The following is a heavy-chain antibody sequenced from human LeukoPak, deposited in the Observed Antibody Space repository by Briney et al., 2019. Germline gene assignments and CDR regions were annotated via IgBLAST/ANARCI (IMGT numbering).Heavy chain of an antibody. CDR1: GGSFSGYY. CDR2: IYYTGIT. CDR3: ARVSSVWMKDYYYYMDV. V-gene: IGHV4-34*01. J-gene: IGHJ6*03. D-gene: IGHD3-16*01. Sequence: PSETLSLTCAVYGGSFSGYYWSWIRQPPGKGLEWIGTIYYTGITYYNASLKSRVTISIDTSKNQFSLKLSSVTAADTAVYYCARVSSVWMKDYYYYMDVWGKGTTVTVSS.